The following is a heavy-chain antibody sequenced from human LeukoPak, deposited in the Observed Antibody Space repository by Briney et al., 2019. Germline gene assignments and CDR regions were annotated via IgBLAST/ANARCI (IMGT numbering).Heavy chain of an antibody. CDR2: IRYDGSNK. J-gene: IGHJ6*03. CDR1: GFTFSSYG. V-gene: IGHV3-30*02. Sequence: GRSLRLSCAASGFTFSSYGMHWVRQAPGKGLEWVAFIRYDGSNKYYADSVKGRFTISRDNSKNTLYLQMNSLRAEDTAVYYCAKEGGAAAGTEIGYYYYYMDVWGKGTTVTISS. CDR3: AKEGGAAAGTEIGYYYYYMDV. D-gene: IGHD6-13*01.